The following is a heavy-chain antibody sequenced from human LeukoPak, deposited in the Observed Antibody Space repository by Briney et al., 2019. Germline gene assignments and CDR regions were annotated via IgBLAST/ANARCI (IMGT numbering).Heavy chain of an antibody. Sequence: SETLSLTCTVSGGSISSYYWSWIRQPPGKGQEWIGYIYYSGSTNYNPSLKSRVTISVDTSKNQFSLKLSSVTAADTAVYYCAREENYYDSSGYLNWGQGTLVTVSS. D-gene: IGHD3-22*01. J-gene: IGHJ4*02. CDR1: GGSISSYY. CDR2: IYYSGST. V-gene: IGHV4-59*01. CDR3: AREENYYDSSGYLN.